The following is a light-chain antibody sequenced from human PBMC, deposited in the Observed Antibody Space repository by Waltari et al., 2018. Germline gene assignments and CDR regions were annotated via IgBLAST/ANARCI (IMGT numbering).Light chain of an antibody. V-gene: IGKV1-16*02. J-gene: IGKJ4*01. CDR3: QHYNSFPVT. CDR2: AAT. Sequence: DIQMTQSPSSLSASVGDRGTITCRASQGIANHLAWFQQKPGKAPKSLIYAATSLQSGVPSKFSASGSMTDFTRAITNLQPEDFAAYYCQHYNSFPVTFGRGSKVEVK. CDR1: QGIANH.